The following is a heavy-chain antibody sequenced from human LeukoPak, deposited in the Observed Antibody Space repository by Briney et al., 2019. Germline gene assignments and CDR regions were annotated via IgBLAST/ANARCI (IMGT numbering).Heavy chain of an antibody. CDR1: GFTVSSSNY. CDR3: ATDGYNYFEY. V-gene: IGHV3-53*01. D-gene: IGHD5-24*01. J-gene: IGHJ4*02. Sequence: GGSLRLSCAASGFTVSSSNYMSWVRQAPGKGLEWVSLISGDGTTYYADSVKVRFTISRDNSKNTLYLQMNSLRPEDTAVYYCATDGYNYFEYWGQGTLVTVSS. CDR2: ISGDGTT.